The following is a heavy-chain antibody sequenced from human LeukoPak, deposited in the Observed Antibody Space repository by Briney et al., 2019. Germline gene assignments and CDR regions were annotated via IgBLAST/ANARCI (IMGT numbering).Heavy chain of an antibody. D-gene: IGHD3-10*01. CDR2: IYSGGST. CDR3: ARGGGSYYFDY. CDR1: GFTVSSNY. J-gene: IGHJ4*02. V-gene: IGHV3-53*01. Sequence: PGGSLRLSCAASGFTVSSNYMSWFRKAPGKGLEWVSVIYSGGSTYYADSVKGRFTISRDNSKNTLYLQMNSLRAEDTAVYYCARGGGSYYFDYWGQGTLVTDSS.